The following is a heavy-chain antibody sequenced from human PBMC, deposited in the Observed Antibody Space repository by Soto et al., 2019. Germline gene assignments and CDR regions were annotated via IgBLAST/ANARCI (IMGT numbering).Heavy chain of an antibody. CDR2: ISGSGGST. CDR1: GFTFSSYA. D-gene: IGHD3-10*01. CDR3: AKDLRPNGSGRKNAFDI. J-gene: IGHJ3*02. Sequence: GGSLRLSCAASGFTFSSYAMSWVRQAPGKGLEWVSAISGSGGSTYYADSVKGRFTISRDNSKNTLYLQMNSLRAEDTAVYYCAKDLRPNGSGRKNAFDIWGQGTMVTVSS. V-gene: IGHV3-23*01.